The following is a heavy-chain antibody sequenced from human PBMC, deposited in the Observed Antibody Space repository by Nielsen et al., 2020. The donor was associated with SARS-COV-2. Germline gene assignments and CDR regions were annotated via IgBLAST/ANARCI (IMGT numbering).Heavy chain of an antibody. D-gene: IGHD3-3*01. CDR3: ARDRLSPLRFLEGYNWFDP. CDR1: GDIFTGYY. V-gene: IGHV1-2*06. J-gene: IGHJ5*02. CDR2: INPNSGST. Sequence: GSVKVSCKASGDIFTGYYMNWVRQAPGQGLEWMGPINPNSGSTYYAQTFQGRVTMTRDTSINTAYMELSRLRSDDTAVYYCARDRLSPLRFLEGYNWFDPWGHGTLVTVSS.